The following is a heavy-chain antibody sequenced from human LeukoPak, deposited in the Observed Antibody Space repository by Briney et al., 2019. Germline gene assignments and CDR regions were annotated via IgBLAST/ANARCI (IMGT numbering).Heavy chain of an antibody. CDR1: GGSISSSSFY. CDR2: IYYSGRT. Sequence: SETLSLTCTVSGGSISSSSFYWGWIRQPPGKGLECIGGIYYSGRTYYNPSLKSRVTISVDTSKNQFSLKLSSVTAADTAVYYCARIRYSENIDYWGQGTLVTVSS. CDR3: ARIRYSENIDY. V-gene: IGHV4-39*01. D-gene: IGHD1-1*01. J-gene: IGHJ4*02.